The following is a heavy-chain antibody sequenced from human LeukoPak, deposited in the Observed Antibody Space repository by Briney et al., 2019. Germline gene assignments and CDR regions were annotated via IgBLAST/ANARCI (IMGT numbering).Heavy chain of an antibody. CDR2: INRDGRST. D-gene: IGHD4-17*01. CDR1: GFTFSNYW. CDR3: ALPLRDGDFYFDY. V-gene: IGHV3-74*01. J-gene: IGHJ4*02. Sequence: QPGGSLRLSCAASGFTFSNYWMHWVRPAPGKGLVGVSRINRDGRSTNYADSVKGRFTISRDNAKNTVFLQMNSLRAEDTAVYYCALPLRDGDFYFDYWGQGALVTVSS.